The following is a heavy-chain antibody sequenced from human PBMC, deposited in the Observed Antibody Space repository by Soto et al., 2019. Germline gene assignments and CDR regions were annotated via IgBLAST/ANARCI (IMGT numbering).Heavy chain of an antibody. Sequence: QVQLVQSGAEVKKPGSSVKVSCKASGGTFSSYAISWVRQAPGQGLEWMGGIIPIFGTTTYAQKFQGRVTITPDESTRTAYKELSSLSSEDTAVYYCARDIVVVVAGAGDDYGMDVWGQGTTVTVSS. CDR3: ARDIVVVVAGAGDDYGMDV. D-gene: IGHD2-15*01. CDR2: IIPIFGTT. J-gene: IGHJ6*02. V-gene: IGHV1-69*05. CDR1: GGTFSSYA.